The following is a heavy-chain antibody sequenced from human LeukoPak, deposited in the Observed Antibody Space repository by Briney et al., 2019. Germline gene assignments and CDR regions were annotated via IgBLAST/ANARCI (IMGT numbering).Heavy chain of an antibody. CDR3: ARGLGSSTSRHTFDI. Sequence: GGSLRLSCAASGFIFRNYGMSWVRQAPGKGLEWVSAISGSGGSTYFADSVKGRFTISRDNSKNTLYLQMNSLSAEDTAIYYCARGLGSSTSRHTFDIWGQGTMVTVSS. D-gene: IGHD2-2*01. J-gene: IGHJ3*02. CDR2: ISGSGGST. V-gene: IGHV3-23*01. CDR1: GFIFRNYG.